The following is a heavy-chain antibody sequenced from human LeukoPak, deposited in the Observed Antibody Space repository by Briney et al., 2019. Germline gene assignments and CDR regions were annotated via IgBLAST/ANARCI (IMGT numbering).Heavy chain of an antibody. CDR1: GGSISSSSYY. Sequence: SETLSLTCTVSGGSISSSSYYWGWIRQPPGKGLEWIGSIYYSGSTYYNPSLKSRVTISVDTSKNQFSLKLSSVTAADTAVYYCARLRWDDILTGYSPYYYYYGMDAWGQGTTVTVSS. CDR3: ARLRWDDILTGYSPYYYYYGMDA. D-gene: IGHD3-9*01. V-gene: IGHV4-39*01. CDR2: IYYSGST. J-gene: IGHJ6*02.